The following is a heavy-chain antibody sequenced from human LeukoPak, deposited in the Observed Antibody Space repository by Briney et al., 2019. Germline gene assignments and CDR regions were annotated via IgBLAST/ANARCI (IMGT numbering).Heavy chain of an antibody. CDR1: GFTFSSYA. CDR2: ISKDGSTK. D-gene: IGHD6-19*01. V-gene: IGHV3-30*04. Sequence: GGSLRLSCAASGFTFSSYAMHWVRQAPGKGLEWVAVISKDGSTKYYADSVKGRFTISRDSSKNTLYLQMNGLRAEDTAVYYCARVEDSSGWSSEYWGQGSLVTVSS. CDR3: ARVEDSSGWSSEY. J-gene: IGHJ4*02.